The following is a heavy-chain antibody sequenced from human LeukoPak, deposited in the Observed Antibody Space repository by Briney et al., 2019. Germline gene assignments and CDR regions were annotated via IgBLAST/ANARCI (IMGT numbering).Heavy chain of an antibody. CDR1: GGSISSYY. D-gene: IGHD2-2*01. J-gene: IGHJ4*02. Sequence: PSETLSLTCTVSGGSISSYYWSWIRQPPGKGLEWLGYIYYSGSTNYNPSLKSRVTISVDTSKNQFSLKLSSVTAADTAVYYCARGDCSSTSCSFDYWGQGTLVTVSS. V-gene: IGHV4-59*01. CDR3: ARGDCSSTSCSFDY. CDR2: IYYSGST.